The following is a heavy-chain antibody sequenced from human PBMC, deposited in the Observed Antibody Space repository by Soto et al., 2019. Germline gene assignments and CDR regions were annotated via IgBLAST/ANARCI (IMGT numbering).Heavy chain of an antibody. D-gene: IGHD5-18*01. J-gene: IGHJ3*02. V-gene: IGHV2-5*02. CDR1: GFSLSARGEG. CDR3: AHRPFNSAWHDAYDI. Sequence: QITLKESGPTLVKPTETLTLTCTFSGFSLSARGEGVGWIRQPPGKALEWLAIIYWDDDKRYSPSLRTTFTXPXXXSXYQVVLTMTNMDPVDTATYFCAHRPFNSAWHDAYDIWGPGTMVTVSS. CDR2: IYWDDDK.